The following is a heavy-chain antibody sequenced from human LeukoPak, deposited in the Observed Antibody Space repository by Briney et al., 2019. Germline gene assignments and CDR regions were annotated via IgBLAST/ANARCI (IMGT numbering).Heavy chain of an antibody. Sequence: SETLSLTCTVSGGSISSSSYYWVWIRQPPGKGLEWIGSIYYSGSTYYNPSLKSRVTISVDTSKNQFSLELTSVTAADTAVYFCARHSGSGSYHSPFGNWGQGTLVTVSS. CDR3: ARHSGSGSYHSPFGN. V-gene: IGHV4-39*01. CDR2: IYYSGST. D-gene: IGHD3-10*01. J-gene: IGHJ4*02. CDR1: GGSISSSSYY.